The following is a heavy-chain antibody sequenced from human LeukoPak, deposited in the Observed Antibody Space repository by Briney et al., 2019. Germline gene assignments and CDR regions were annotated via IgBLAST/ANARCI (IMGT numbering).Heavy chain of an antibody. D-gene: IGHD5-12*01. V-gene: IGHV3-48*03. CDR2: ISSSGSTI. Sequence: GGSLRLSCAASGFTFSSYEMNWVRQAPGKGLEWVSYISSSGSTIYYADSVKGRFTISRDNAKNSLYLQMNSLRAEDTAVYYCARSLFSAYDYYFDYWGQGTLVTVSS. CDR3: ARSLFSAYDYYFDY. CDR1: GFTFSSYE. J-gene: IGHJ4*02.